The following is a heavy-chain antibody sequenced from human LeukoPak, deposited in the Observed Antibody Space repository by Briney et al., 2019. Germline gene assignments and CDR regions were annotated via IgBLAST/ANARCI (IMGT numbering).Heavy chain of an antibody. D-gene: IGHD3-10*01. CDR2: MNPNSGNT. CDR3: ARPRFIPYYYGMDV. V-gene: IGHV1-8*01. J-gene: IGHJ6*02. Sequence: ASVKVSCKASGYTFTSYDINWVRQATGQGLEWMGWMNPNSGNTGYAQKFQGRVTMTRNTSISTAYMELSSLRSEDTAVYYCARPRFIPYYYGMDVRGQGTTVTVSS. CDR1: GYTFTSYD.